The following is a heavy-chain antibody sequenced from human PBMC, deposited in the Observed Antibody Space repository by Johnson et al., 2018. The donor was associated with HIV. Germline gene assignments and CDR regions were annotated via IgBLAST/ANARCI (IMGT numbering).Heavy chain of an antibody. CDR3: AKDSPNLDAFDI. D-gene: IGHD1-14*01. V-gene: IGHV3-33*06. CDR1: GFTFSSYG. CDR2: IWYDGSNK. J-gene: IGHJ3*02. Sequence: QVQLVESGGGVVQPGRSLRLSCAASGFTFSSYGMHWVRQAPGKGLEWVAVIWYDGSNKYYADSVKGRFTISRDNSKNTLYLQMNSMRAEDTAVYYCAKDSPNLDAFDIWGQGTMVTVSS.